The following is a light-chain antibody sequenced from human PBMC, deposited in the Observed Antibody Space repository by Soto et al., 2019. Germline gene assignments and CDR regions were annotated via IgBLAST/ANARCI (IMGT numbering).Light chain of an antibody. CDR3: QQYGHSPT. V-gene: IGKV3-20*01. Sequence: EIVLTQSPGTLSLSPGERAALSCRASQGFSSSFLAWYQHRPGQAPRLLIYGASSRATGIPDRFSGSRSGIDFTLTVSRLEREDFAVYYCQQYGHSPTFGPGTTVEIK. J-gene: IGKJ1*01. CDR1: QGFSSSF. CDR2: GAS.